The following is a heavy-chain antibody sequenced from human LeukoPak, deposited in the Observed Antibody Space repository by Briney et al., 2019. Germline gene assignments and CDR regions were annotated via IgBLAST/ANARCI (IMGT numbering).Heavy chain of an antibody. V-gene: IGHV3-23*01. D-gene: IGHD3-22*01. J-gene: IGHJ4*02. CDR1: GFTFSNYA. CDR2: ISESGGNT. CDR3: AKDQNYYDSSGYQDLYFDY. Sequence: GGSLRLSCAASGFTFSNYAMNWVRQAPGKGLEWVSGISESGGNTFYADSVKGRFTISRDNSKNTLYLQMNSLRAEDTAVYYCAKDQNYYDSSGYQDLYFDYWGQGTLVTVSS.